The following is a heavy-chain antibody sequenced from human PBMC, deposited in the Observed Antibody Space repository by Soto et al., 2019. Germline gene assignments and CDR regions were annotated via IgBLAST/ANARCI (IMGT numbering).Heavy chain of an antibody. CDR2: ISAYNGNT. D-gene: IGHD4-4*01. CDR1: GYTFTSYG. CDR3: ASNYEDYYYGMDV. Sequence: ASVKVSCKASGYTFTSYGISWVRQAPGQGLEWMGWISAYNGNTNYAQKLQGRVTMTTDTSTSTVYMELSSLRSEDTAVYYCASNYEDYYYGMDVWGQGTTVTVSS. V-gene: IGHV1-18*04. J-gene: IGHJ6*02.